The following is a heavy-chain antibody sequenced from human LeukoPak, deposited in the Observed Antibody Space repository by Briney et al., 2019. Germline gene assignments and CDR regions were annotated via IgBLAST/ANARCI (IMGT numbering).Heavy chain of an antibody. J-gene: IGHJ4*02. V-gene: IGHV3-9*01. CDR2: ISWNSGSI. Sequence: PGGSLRLSCAASGFTFDDYAMHWVRQAPGKGLEWVSGISWNSGSIGYADSVKGRFTISRDNAKSSLYLQMNSLRAEDTALYYCAKGHALDYWGQGTLVTVSS. CDR3: AKGHALDY. CDR1: GFTFDDYA.